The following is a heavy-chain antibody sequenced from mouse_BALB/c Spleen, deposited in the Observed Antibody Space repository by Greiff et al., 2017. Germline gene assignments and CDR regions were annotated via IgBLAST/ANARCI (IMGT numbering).Heavy chain of an antibody. D-gene: IGHD1-1*01. CDR1: GYSFTSYW. V-gene: IGHV1-5*01. CDR3: TRSEFITTVVSYYFDY. Sequence: VQLQQSGTVLARPGASVKMSCKASGYSFTSYWMHWVKQRPGQGLEWIGAIYPGNSDTSYNQKFKGKAKLTAVTSASTAYMELSSLTNEDSAVYYCTRSEFITTVVSYYFDYWGQGTTRTVSS. CDR2: IYPGNSDT. J-gene: IGHJ2*01.